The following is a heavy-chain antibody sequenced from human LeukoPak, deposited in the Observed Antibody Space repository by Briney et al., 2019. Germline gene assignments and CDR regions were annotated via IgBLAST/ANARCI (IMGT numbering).Heavy chain of an antibody. CDR3: AREAPYSRGIFDY. V-gene: IGHV4-59*01. J-gene: IGHJ4*02. CDR2: IYYSGST. Sequence: PSETLSLTCTVSGGSISSYYWSWIRQPPGKGLEWIGYIYYSGSTNYNPSLKSRVTISVDTSKNQFSLKLSSVTAADTAVYYCAREAPYSRGIFDYWGQGTLVTVSS. D-gene: IGHD1-26*01. CDR1: GGSISSYY.